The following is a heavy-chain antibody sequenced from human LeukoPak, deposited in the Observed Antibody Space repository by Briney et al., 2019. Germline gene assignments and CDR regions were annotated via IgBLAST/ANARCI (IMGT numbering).Heavy chain of an antibody. CDR1: GGTFSSYA. V-gene: IGHV1-69*13. CDR3: ARDSSSWLHFDY. CDR2: IIPIFGTA. J-gene: IGHJ4*02. D-gene: IGHD6-13*01. Sequence: AASVKVSCKASGGTFSSYAISWVRQAPGQGLEWMGGIIPIFGTANYAQKFQGRVTITADESTSTAYMELSSLRSEDTAVYYCARDSSSWLHFDYWGQGTLVTVSS.